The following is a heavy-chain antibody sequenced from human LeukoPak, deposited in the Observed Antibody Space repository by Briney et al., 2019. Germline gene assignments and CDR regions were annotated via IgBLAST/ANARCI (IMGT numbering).Heavy chain of an antibody. D-gene: IGHD5-24*01. CDR3: ARNTINWFDP. CDR1: GYTFTAYY. V-gene: IGHV1-2*02. J-gene: IGHJ5*02. CDR2: INPHSGGA. Sequence: ASVKVSCKASGYTFTAYYINWVRQAPGQGLEWMGWINPHSGGAIYAQRFQGRVTMTRDTSISTAHMELSRLRSDDTAVYYCARNTINWFDPWGQGVLVTVSS.